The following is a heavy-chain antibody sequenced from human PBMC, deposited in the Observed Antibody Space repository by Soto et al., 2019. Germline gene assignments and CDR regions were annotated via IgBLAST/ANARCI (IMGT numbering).Heavy chain of an antibody. V-gene: IGHV1-18*01. Sequence: ASVKVSCPASGYTFTSYGISWVRQAPGQGLEWMGWISAYNGNTNYAQKLQGRVTMTTDTSTSTAYMELRSLRSDDTAVYYCARVLQMITFGGGIVAQGTGCGMDGWGNGNTVTV. CDR2: ISAYNGNT. J-gene: IGHJ6*04. CDR3: ARVLQMITFGGGIVAQGTGCGMDG. CDR1: GYTFTSYG. D-gene: IGHD3-16*02.